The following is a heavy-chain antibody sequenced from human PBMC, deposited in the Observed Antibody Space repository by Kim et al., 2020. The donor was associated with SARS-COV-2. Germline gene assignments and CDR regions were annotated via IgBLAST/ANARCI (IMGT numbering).Heavy chain of an antibody. D-gene: IGHD3-10*01. CDR1: GFTFSSYA. J-gene: IGHJ5*02. Sequence: GGSLRLSCAASGFTFSSYAMHWVRQAPGKGLEWVAVISYDGSNKYYVDSVKGRFTISRDNSKNTLYLQMNSLRAEDTAVYYCAREREDYYGSGGRMGTNWFDPWGQGTLVTVSS. CDR2: ISYDGSNK. CDR3: AREREDYYGSGGRMGTNWFDP. V-gene: IGHV3-30*04.